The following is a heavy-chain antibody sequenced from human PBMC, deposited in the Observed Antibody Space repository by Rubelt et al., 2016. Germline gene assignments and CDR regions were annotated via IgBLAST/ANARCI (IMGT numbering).Heavy chain of an antibody. Sequence: EVQLLESGGGLVQPGGSLRLSCAASGFTFSNNAMSWVRRAPGKGLEWVSVISGSGGTTYYADSVKGRFTISRDNSKNTLYLQMNSLRAEDTAVYYCAKVEVKVPRYCTNDVCLDAFDIWGQGTMVTVSS. J-gene: IGHJ3*02. CDR3: AKVEVKVPRYCTNDVCLDAFDI. V-gene: IGHV3-23*01. CDR2: ISGSGGTT. D-gene: IGHD2-8*01. CDR1: GFTFSNNA.